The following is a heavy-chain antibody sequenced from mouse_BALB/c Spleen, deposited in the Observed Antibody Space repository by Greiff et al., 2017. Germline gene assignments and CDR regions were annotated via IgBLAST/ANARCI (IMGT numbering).Heavy chain of an antibody. J-gene: IGHJ3*01. D-gene: IGHD2-3*01. CDR3: ARDAPLLQGSFAY. V-gene: IGHV7-1*02. CDR2: SRNKANDYTT. CDR1: GFTFSDFY. Sequence: EVKVVESGGGLVQPGGSLRLSCATSGFTFSDFYMEWVRQPPGKRLEWIAASRNKANDYTTEYSASVKGRFIVSRDTSQSILYLQMNALRAEDTAIYYCARDAPLLQGSFAYWGQGTLVTVSA.